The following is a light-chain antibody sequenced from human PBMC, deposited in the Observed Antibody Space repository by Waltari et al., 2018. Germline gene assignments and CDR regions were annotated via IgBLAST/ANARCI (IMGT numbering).Light chain of an antibody. CDR2: EVT. CDR1: SSDIGSYNY. Sequence: QSALTQPPSASGSPGQSVTISCTGTSSDIGSYNYVSWYQQHPGKVPKLMIYEVTKRPAGVPDRFSGSKSGNTAFLTVSGLQAEDEADYYCSSYGGTNNLIFGGGTKLTVL. CDR3: SSYGGTNNLI. J-gene: IGLJ2*01. V-gene: IGLV2-8*01.